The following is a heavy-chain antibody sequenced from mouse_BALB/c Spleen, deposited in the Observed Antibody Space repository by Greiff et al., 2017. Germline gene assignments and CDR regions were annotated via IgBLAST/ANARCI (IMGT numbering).Heavy chain of an antibody. CDR3: ARCGGYSGDAMDY. CDR1: GYTFTSYW. D-gene: IGHD2-3*01. CDR2: INPYNDGT. J-gene: IGHJ4*01. Sequence: QVQLQQPGSELVRPGASVKLSCKASGYTFTSYWMHWVKQRPGQGLEWIGYINPYNDGTKYNEKFKGKATLTSDKSSSTAYMQLSSLTSEDSAVYFSARCGGYSGDAMDYWGQGTSVTVSS. V-gene: IGHV1-53*01.